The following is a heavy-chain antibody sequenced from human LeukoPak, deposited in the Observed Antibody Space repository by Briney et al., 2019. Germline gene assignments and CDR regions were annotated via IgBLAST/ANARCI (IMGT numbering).Heavy chain of an antibody. J-gene: IGHJ4*02. CDR1: GGSISSYY. Sequence: PSETMSLTCAVSGGSISSYYWTWIRQPPGKGLEWIGYIYYSGITNYNPSLNSRVTISIDRSKNQFSLKLSSVTAADTAVYYCARAPFFDFWTGYYFDYWGQGTLATVSS. CDR3: ARAPFFDFWTGYYFDY. V-gene: IGHV4-59*01. CDR2: IYYSGIT. D-gene: IGHD3/OR15-3a*01.